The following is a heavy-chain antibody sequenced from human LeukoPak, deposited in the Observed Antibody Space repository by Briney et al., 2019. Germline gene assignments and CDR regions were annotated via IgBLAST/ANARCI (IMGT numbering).Heavy chain of an antibody. CDR3: ARVYYSSSYDYWYFDL. CDR2: FYYRGGT. D-gene: IGHD6-13*01. V-gene: IGHV4-30-4*07. J-gene: IGHJ2*01. Sequence: SETLSLTCAVSGGSISSGGYSWSWIRQPPGKGLEWIGYFYYRGGTFYNPSLKSRVTISVDTSKNQFSLKLSSVTAADTAFYYCARVYYSSSYDYWYFDLWGRGTLVTVSS. CDR1: GGSISSGGYS.